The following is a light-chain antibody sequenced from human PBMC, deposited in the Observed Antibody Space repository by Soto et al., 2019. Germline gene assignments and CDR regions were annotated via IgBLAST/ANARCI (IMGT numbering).Light chain of an antibody. CDR3: QQYNNWPPIT. J-gene: IGKJ5*01. V-gene: IGKV3-15*01. Sequence: ILMAQSPSSLSVSSAEIATVSCRASQSVSSNLAWYQQKPGQAPRLLIYGASTRATGIPARFSGSGSGTEFTLTISSLQSEDFAVYYCQQYNNWPPITFGQGTRLENK. CDR2: GAS. CDR1: QSVSSN.